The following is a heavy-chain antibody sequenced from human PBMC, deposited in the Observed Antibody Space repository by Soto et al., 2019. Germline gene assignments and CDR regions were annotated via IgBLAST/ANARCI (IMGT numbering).Heavy chain of an antibody. V-gene: IGHV1-46*01. D-gene: IGHD1-26*01. J-gene: IGHJ4*02. CDR1: GYTFTSYF. CDR3: ARGASPLIDY. Sequence: ASVKVSCKASGYTFTSYFMHWVRQAPGQGLEWMGIINPSGGSTSYAQKFQGRVTMTRDTSASTAYMELSSLRSEDTAVYYCARGASPLIDYWGQGTLVTVSS. CDR2: INPSGGST.